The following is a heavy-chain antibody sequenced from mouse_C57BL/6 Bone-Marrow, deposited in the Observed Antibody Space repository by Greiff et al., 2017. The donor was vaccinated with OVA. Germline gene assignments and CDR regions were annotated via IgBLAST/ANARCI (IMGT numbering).Heavy chain of an antibody. D-gene: IGHD1-1*01. V-gene: IGHV14-3*01. J-gene: IGHJ3*01. CDR1: GFNIKNTY. CDR3: ARRSTVVAPTPAWFAY. Sequence: VQLQQSVAELVRPGASVKLSCTASGFNIKNTYMHWVKQRPEQGLEWIGRIDPANGNPKYAPKFQGKATITADTSSNTAYLQLSSLTSEDTAIYYCARRSTVVAPTPAWFAYWGQGTLVTVSA. CDR2: IDPANGNP.